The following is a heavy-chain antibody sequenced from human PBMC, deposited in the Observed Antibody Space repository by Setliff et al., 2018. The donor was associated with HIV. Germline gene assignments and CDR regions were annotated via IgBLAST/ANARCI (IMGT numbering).Heavy chain of an antibody. CDR1: GGSISSGSYY. D-gene: IGHD3-9*01. CDR3: AGGDILTGYYSRAFDI. V-gene: IGHV4-61*09. J-gene: IGHJ3*02. Sequence: SETLSLTCTVSGGSISSGSYYWSWIRQPAGKGLEWIGHIYTSGSTNYNPSLKSRVTISVDTSKNQLSLKLSSVTAADTAVYYCAGGDILTGYYSRAFDIWGQGTMVTVSS. CDR2: IYTSGST.